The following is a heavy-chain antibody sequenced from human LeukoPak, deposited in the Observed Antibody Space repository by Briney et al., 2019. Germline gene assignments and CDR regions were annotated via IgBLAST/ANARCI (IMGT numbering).Heavy chain of an antibody. D-gene: IGHD5-18*01. CDR2: IYSGGST. CDR3: AREGRTGDDTAMATAY. CDR1: GFTVSSNY. Sequence: GGSLRLSCAASGFTVSSNYMSWVRQAPGKGLEWVSVIYSGGSTYYADSVKGRFTISRDNSKNTLYLQMNSLRAEDTAVYYCAREGRTGDDTAMATAYWGQGTLVTVSS. V-gene: IGHV3-53*01. J-gene: IGHJ4*02.